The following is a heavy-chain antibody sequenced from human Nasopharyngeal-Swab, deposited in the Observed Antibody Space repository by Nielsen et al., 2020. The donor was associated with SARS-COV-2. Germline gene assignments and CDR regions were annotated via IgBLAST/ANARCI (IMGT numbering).Heavy chain of an antibody. D-gene: IGHD2-2*01. CDR3: ARGGPGYCSSTSCYGNWFDP. J-gene: IGHJ5*02. Sequence: WVRRAPGQGLEWMGWINPNSGGTNYAQKSQGWVTMTRDTSISTAYMELSRLRSDDTAVYYCARGGPGYCSSTSCYGNWFDPWGQGTLVTVSS. CDR2: INPNSGGT. V-gene: IGHV1-2*04.